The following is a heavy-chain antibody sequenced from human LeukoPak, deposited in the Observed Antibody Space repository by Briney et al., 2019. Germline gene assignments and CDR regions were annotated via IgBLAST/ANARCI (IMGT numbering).Heavy chain of an antibody. D-gene: IGHD3-10*01. Sequence: PSETLSLTCAVYGGSFSGYYWSWIRQPPGKGLEWIGEINHSGSTNYNPSLKSRVTISVDTSKNQFSLKLSSVTAADTAVYYCVRGHLNYYGSGSYYKGFDYWGQGTLVTVSS. V-gene: IGHV4-34*01. J-gene: IGHJ4*02. CDR2: INHSGST. CDR3: VRGHLNYYGSGSYYKGFDY. CDR1: GGSFSGYY.